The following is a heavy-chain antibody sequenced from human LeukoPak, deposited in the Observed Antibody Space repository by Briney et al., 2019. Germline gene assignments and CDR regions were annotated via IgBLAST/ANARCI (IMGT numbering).Heavy chain of an antibody. J-gene: IGHJ5*02. CDR2: INPNSGGT. CDR1: GYTFTGYY. CDR3: ARGGSGSYFSWLDP. V-gene: IGHV1-2*02. D-gene: IGHD3-10*01. Sequence: GESLKISCKASGYTFTGYYIHWVRQAPGQGLECVGWINPNSGGTNYAQKFQGGVTMTRDTSISTAYMELSRLRSDDTAVYYCARGGSGSYFSWLDPWGQGTLVTVSS.